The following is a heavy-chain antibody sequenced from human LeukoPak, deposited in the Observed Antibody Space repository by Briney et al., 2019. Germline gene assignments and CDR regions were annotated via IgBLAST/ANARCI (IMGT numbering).Heavy chain of an antibody. CDR2: IRDKANSYST. Sequence: GGSLRLSCAASGFTFSDHYMQGVRQAPGKGLEWVGRIRDKANSYSTEYAASVKGRFTISRDDSEKSMYLQMNSLRTEDTAVYYCARERWRSGSYHDAFDIWGQGTLVTVSS. J-gene: IGHJ3*02. CDR3: ARERWRSGSYHDAFDI. D-gene: IGHD1-26*01. CDR1: GFTFSDHY. V-gene: IGHV3-72*01.